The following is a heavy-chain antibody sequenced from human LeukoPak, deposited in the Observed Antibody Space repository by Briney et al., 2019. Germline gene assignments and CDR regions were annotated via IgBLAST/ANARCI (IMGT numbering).Heavy chain of an antibody. J-gene: IGHJ1*01. Sequence: GASVKVSCKASGGTFSSYAISWVRQAPGQGLEWMGGIIPIFGTANYAQKFQGRVTITTDESTSTAYMELSSLRSEDTAVYYCARSYYYDSSGSLHFQHWGQGTLVTVSS. CDR1: GGTFSSYA. V-gene: IGHV1-69*05. D-gene: IGHD3-22*01. CDR3: ARSYYYDSSGSLHFQH. CDR2: IIPIFGTA.